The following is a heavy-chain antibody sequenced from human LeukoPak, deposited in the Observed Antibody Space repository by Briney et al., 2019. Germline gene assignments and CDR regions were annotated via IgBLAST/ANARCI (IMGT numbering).Heavy chain of an antibody. CDR3: AKDVSWNWFDP. CDR2: ISYDGSNK. CDR1: GFTFSTYA. J-gene: IGHJ5*02. Sequence: GGSLRLSCAASGFTFSTYAMHWVRQAPGKGLEWVAVISYDGSNKYYADSVKGRFTISRDNSKNTLYLQMNTLRAEDTAVYYCAKDVSWNWFDPWGQGTLVTVSS. V-gene: IGHV3-30*18.